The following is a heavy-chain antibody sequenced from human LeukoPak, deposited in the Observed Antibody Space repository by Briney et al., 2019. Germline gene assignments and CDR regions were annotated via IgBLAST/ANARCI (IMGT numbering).Heavy chain of an antibody. D-gene: IGHD2-15*01. J-gene: IGHJ4*02. CDR2: IYSTGST. CDR3: ARHRAAGSYALDS. CDR1: GGSISNYY. Sequence: SETLSLTCTVSGGSISNYYCSWLRQPPEKGLEWIGHIYSTGSTTYSPSLKSRDIISADTSKKQFSLKVTSVTAADTAVYYCARHRAAGSYALDSWGQGALVTVSS. V-gene: IGHV4-59*08.